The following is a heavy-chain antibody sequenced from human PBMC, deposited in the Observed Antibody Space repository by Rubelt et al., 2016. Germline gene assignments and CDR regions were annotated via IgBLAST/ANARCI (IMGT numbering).Heavy chain of an antibody. J-gene: IGHJ3*02. CDR3: ASPWGDYGGAFDI. V-gene: IGHV4-31*03. D-gene: IGHD4-23*01. CDR2: IYYSGST. Sequence: QVQLQESGPGLVKPSQTLSLTCTVSGGSISSGGYYWSWIRQHPGKGLEWIGYIYYSGSTYYNPLVKGRVNIAVKTAKNQFSRKLSYVTAADTAVYYCASPWGDYGGAFDIWGQGTMVTVSS. CDR1: GGSISSGGYY.